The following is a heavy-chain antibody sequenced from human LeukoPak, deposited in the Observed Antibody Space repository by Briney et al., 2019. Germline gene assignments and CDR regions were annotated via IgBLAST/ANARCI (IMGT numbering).Heavy chain of an antibody. J-gene: IGHJ4*02. CDR1: GYTLTELS. Sequence: ASVKVSCKVSGYTLTELSMHWVRQAPGKGLEWMGGFDPEDGETIYAQKFQGRVTMTEDTSTDTAYMELSSLRSEDTAVYYCATVAGSSSNRDFDYWGQGTLVTVSS. CDR2: FDPEDGET. CDR3: ATVAGSSSNRDFDY. V-gene: IGHV1-24*01. D-gene: IGHD6-13*01.